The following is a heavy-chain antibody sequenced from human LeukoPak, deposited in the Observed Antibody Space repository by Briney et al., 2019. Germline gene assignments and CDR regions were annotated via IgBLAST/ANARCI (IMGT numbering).Heavy chain of an antibody. J-gene: IGHJ1*01. V-gene: IGHV3-48*01. Sequence: GSLRLSCAACGFTSSSYSMNWVRQAPGKGLEWVSYISSSSSTIYYADSVKGRFTISRDNAKNSLYLQMNSLRAEDTAVYYCAKDSNPNSFGTPTYEYFQHSGQGTLVTVSS. D-gene: IGHD4-11*01. CDR1: GFTSSSYS. CDR2: ISSSSSTI. CDR3: AKDSNPNSFGTPTYEYFQH.